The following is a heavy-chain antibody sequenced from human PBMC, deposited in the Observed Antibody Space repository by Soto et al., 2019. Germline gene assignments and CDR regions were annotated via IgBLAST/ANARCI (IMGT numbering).Heavy chain of an antibody. CDR3: ARESEDLTSNFDY. CDR2: ISSTTNYI. Sequence: GGSLRLSCAASGFTFSRYSMNWVRQAPGKGLEWVSSISSTTNYIYYADSMKGRFTVSRDNAKNSVYLDMNSLSAEDTAVYYCARESEDLTSNFDYWGQGTLGTVS. CDR1: GFTFSRYS. J-gene: IGHJ4*02. V-gene: IGHV3-21*01.